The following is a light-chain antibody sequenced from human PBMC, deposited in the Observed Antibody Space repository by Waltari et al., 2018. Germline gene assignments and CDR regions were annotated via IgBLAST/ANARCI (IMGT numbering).Light chain of an antibody. CDR2: WSS. CDR3: QQFYTTPRT. Sequence: DIVMTQSPDSLAVSLGERATINCKSSQSLLYSSNNKNYVAWNKQKPGQPPKLLVDWSSTRESGVPDRFSAGGYGTDFTLTISSLQAEDVAVYYCQQFYTTPRTFGQGTRLEIK. V-gene: IGKV4-1*01. J-gene: IGKJ5*01. CDR1: QSLLYSSNNKNY.